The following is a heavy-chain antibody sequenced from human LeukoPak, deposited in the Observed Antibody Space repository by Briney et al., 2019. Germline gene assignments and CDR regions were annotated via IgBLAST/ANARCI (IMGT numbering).Heavy chain of an antibody. V-gene: IGHV3-33*01. CDR1: GFTFSSYG. D-gene: IGHD2-15*01. CDR2: IWYDGSNK. CDR3: ARWILSTRGYYYYGMDV. Sequence: TGGSLRLSCAASGFTFSSYGMHWVRQAPGKGLEWVAVIWYDGSNKYYADSVKGRFTISRDNSKNTLYLQMNSLRAEDTAVYYCARWILSTRGYYYYGMDVWGQGTTVTVSS. J-gene: IGHJ6*02.